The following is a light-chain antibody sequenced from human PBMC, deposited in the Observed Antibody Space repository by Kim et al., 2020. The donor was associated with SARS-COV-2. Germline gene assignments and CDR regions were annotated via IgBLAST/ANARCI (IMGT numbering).Light chain of an antibody. V-gene: IGLV1-40*01. J-gene: IGLJ7*01. CDR3: QSFDRGLTASV. Sequence: YDVHWYQQVPGSAPKLLIYDNDNRPSGVPDRFSGAKSGTSASLAITGLQPEDEADYYCQSFDRGLTASVFGGGTQLTVL. CDR2: DND. CDR1: YD.